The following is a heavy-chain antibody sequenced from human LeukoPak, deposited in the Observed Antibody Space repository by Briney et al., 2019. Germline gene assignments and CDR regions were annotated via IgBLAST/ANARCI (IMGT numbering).Heavy chain of an antibody. CDR1: GFTFSSYA. CDR3: AKDWWRDYDLLTGPLDY. D-gene: IGHD3-9*01. CDR2: ISRNGGSI. V-gene: IGHV3-64*01. J-gene: IGHJ4*02. Sequence: GSLRLSCAASGFTFSSYAMHWVRQAPGKGLEFVSTISRNGGSIHYANSVKGRFTISRDNSKNTLYLQMGSLRDDDMAVYYCAKDWWRDYDLLTGPLDYWGQGTLVTVSS.